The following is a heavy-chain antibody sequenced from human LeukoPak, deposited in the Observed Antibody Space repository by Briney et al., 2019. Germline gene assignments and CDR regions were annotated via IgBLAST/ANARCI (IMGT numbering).Heavy chain of an antibody. J-gene: IGHJ5*02. V-gene: IGHV4-39*01. Sequence: SSETPSLTCTVSGGSISSSSYYWGWIRQPPGKGLEWIGSIYYSGSTYYNPSLKSRVTISVDTSKNQFSLKLSSVTAADTAVYYCARRRFNWFDPWGQGTLVTVSS. CDR2: IYYSGST. CDR3: ARRRFNWFDP. CDR1: GGSISSSSYY.